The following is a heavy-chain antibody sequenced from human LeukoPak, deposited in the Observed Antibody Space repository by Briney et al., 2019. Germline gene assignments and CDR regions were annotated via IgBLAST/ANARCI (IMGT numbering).Heavy chain of an antibody. D-gene: IGHD3-3*01. J-gene: IGHJ5*02. Sequence: ASVKVSCKASGYTFTNYGISWVRQAPGQGLEWMGWISIYNGNTDYAQRLRGRVTMTTDTSTSTAYMGLRSLRSDDTAVYYCARITYDFWSGYYMPDDPWGQGTLVTVSS. CDR3: ARITYDFWSGYYMPDDP. CDR1: GYTFTNYG. CDR2: ISIYNGNT. V-gene: IGHV1-18*01.